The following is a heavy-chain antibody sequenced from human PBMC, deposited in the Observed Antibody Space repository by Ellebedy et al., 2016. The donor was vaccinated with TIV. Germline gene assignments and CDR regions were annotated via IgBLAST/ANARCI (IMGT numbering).Heavy chain of an antibody. V-gene: IGHV3-23*01. J-gene: IGHJ4*02. CDR3: AKGPSLYCSGGTCYVDY. D-gene: IGHD2-15*01. CDR2: ISGNSIST. CDR1: GSTFSSYA. Sequence: GESLKISCAASGSTFSSYAMSWVRQAPGKGLEWVSRISGNSISTYYADSVKGRFTISRDYSKNTLHLQMNSLRAEDTAVYYCAKGPSLYCSGGTCYVDYWGQGTLVTVSS.